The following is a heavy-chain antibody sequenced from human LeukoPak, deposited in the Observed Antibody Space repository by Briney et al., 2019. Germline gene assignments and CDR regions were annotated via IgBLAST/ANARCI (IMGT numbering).Heavy chain of an antibody. J-gene: IGHJ4*02. D-gene: IGHD1-26*01. V-gene: IGHV1-18*04. CDR1: GYTFTGYY. Sequence: GASVKVSCKASGYTFTGYYMHWVRQAPGQGLEWMGWISAYNGNTNYAQKLQGRVTMTTDTSTSTAYMELRSLRSDDTAVYYCARGGPIHYSGSQKTDFDYWGQGTLVTVSS. CDR2: ISAYNGNT. CDR3: ARGGPIHYSGSQKTDFDY.